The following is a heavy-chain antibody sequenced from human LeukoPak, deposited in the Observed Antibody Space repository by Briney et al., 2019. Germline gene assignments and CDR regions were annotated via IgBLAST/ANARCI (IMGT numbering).Heavy chain of an antibody. CDR2: TSSDTDYT. Sequence: GGSLRLSCAASGFTFSDYYMSWIRQAPGKGLEWVSHTSSDTDYTNYAASVKGRSTISRDNAKNSLYPQMNSLTADDTAVYYGAREFWGGGAIRGVIEAFDYWGQGTPVTVSS. V-gene: IGHV3-11*05. CDR1: GFTFSDYY. CDR3: AREFWGGGAIRGVIEAFDY. D-gene: IGHD3-10*01. J-gene: IGHJ4*02.